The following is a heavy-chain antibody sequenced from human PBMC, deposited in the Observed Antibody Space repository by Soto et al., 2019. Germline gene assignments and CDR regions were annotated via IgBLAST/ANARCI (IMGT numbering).Heavy chain of an antibody. CDR1: GFSLSTSGVG. J-gene: IGHJ4*02. CDR2: IYWDDSK. CDR3: AHKGPEDWPLDY. Sequence: QITLKESGPTLVRPTQTLTLTCAFSGFSLSTSGVGVGWIRQPPGQALEWLAVIYWDDSKHYSPSLRSRLTISKDTSKIQVVLTMTNMDPMDTGTYYCAHKGPEDWPLDYWGQGTLVTVSS. D-gene: IGHD3-9*01. V-gene: IGHV2-5*02.